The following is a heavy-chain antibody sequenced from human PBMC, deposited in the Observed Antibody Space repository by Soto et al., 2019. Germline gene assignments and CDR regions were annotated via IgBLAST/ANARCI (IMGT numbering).Heavy chain of an antibody. CDR1: GYTFTSHY. D-gene: IGHD6-25*01. CDR3: ASAEEGHRLRGMDV. V-gene: IGHV1-46*01. Sequence: QVQLVQSGAEVKKPGASVKVACKASGYTFTSHYIHWVRQAPGQGLEWMGIINPSGGDTTYAQQFQGRVTMTRDTSTRTVDMELSSLRSEDTAVYYCASAEEGHRLRGMDVWGQGTTVTVSS. CDR2: INPSGGDT. J-gene: IGHJ6*02.